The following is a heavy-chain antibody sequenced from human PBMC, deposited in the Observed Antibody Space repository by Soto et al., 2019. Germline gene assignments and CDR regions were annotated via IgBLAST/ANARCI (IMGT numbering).Heavy chain of an antibody. CDR2: IYYSGST. CDR3: ARGADCSSTSCYYYYGMDV. D-gene: IGHD2-2*01. J-gene: IGHJ6*02. CDR1: GGSISSGDYY. V-gene: IGHV4-30-4*01. Sequence: QVQLQESGPGLVKPSQTLSLTCTVSGGSISSGDYYWSWIRQPPGKGLEWIGYIYYSGSTYYNPSLKSRVTISVDTSKDQFSVKLSSVTAADTAVYYCARGADCSSTSCYYYYGMDVWGQGITVTVSS.